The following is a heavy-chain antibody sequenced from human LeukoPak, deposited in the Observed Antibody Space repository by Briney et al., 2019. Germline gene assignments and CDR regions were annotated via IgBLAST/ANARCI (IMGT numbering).Heavy chain of an antibody. D-gene: IGHD3-3*01. V-gene: IGHV1-2*02. J-gene: IGHJ4*02. CDR1: GYTFTGYY. CDR2: INPNSGGT. CDR3: ARGARAILRFLEWLLF. Sequence: ASVKVSCKASGYTFTGYYMHWVRQAPGQGLEWMGWINPNSGGTNYAQKFQGRVTVTRDTSISTAYMELSRLRSDDTAVYYCARGARAILRFLEWLLFWGQGTLVTVSS.